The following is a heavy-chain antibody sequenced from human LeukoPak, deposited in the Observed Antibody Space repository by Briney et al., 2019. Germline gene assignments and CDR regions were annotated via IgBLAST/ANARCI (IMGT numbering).Heavy chain of an antibody. CDR3: AKGGSDGSLYYFDY. D-gene: IGHD2-15*01. V-gene: IGHV3-23*01. Sequence: GGSLRLSCAASGFTFSTYAMAWVRQAPGKGLEWVSGVTGSGSYTYYADSVQGRFSISRDNSKNTLYLQMNILRAEDTAVYYCAKGGSDGSLYYFDYWGQGSLVTVPS. CDR2: VTGSGSYT. CDR1: GFTFSTYA. J-gene: IGHJ4*02.